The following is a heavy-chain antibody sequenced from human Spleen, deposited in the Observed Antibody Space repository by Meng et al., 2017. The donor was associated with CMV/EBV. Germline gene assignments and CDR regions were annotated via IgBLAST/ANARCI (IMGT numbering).Heavy chain of an antibody. CDR2: ISSSSYI. V-gene: IGHV3-21*01. Sequence: VQLVESGGGLVKPGGSLRLSCAASGFTFSSYAMSWVRQAPGKGLEWVSSISSSSYIYYADSVKGRFTISRDNAKNSLYLQMNSLRAEDTAVYYCAREELSGGSCYVDYWGQGTLVTVSS. D-gene: IGHD2-15*01. CDR3: AREELSGGSCYVDY. CDR1: GFTFSSYA. J-gene: IGHJ4*02.